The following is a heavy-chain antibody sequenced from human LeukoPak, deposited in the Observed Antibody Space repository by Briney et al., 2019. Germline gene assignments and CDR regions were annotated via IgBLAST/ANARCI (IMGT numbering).Heavy chain of an antibody. CDR2: ISISGNYI. V-gene: IGHV3-21*01. CDR1: GFTFSSYS. CDR3: ARGAYNSGGTLEI. J-gene: IGHJ4*02. D-gene: IGHD3-22*01. Sequence: GGSLRLSCAASGFTFSSYSMSWVRQAPGKGLEWVSYISISGNYIYYSDSVKGRFTISRDNAKNSLYLQMHSLRADDTAVYYCARGAYNSGGTLEIWGQGTLVTVSS.